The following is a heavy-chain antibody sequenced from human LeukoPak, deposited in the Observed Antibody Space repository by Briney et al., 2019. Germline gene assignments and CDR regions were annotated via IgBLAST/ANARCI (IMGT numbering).Heavy chain of an antibody. CDR3: ARLRIYNWNLI. D-gene: IGHD1-1*01. CDR2: IYTSGST. Sequence: KPSETLSLTCTVSGGSIISDNYYWSWIRQPAGKGLEWIGRIYTSGSTNYNPSLKSRVTISVDTSKNQFSLKLSSVTAADTAVYYCARLRIYNWNLIWGQGTMVTVSS. J-gene: IGHJ3*02. V-gene: IGHV4-61*02. CDR1: GGSIISDNYY.